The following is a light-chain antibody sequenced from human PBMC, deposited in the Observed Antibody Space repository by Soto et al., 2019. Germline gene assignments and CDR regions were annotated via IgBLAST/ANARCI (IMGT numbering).Light chain of an antibody. V-gene: IGLV2-14*01. J-gene: IGLJ1*01. Sequence: QSVLTQPASVSGSPGQSITISCTGTSSDVGGFNYVSWYQQHPGKAPKLLIFDVYSRPSGISNRFSGSKSGNTASLTISGLQAEDEADYYCSSYTNSSSYVFGAGTKVTVL. CDR3: SSYTNSSSYV. CDR1: SSDVGGFNY. CDR2: DVY.